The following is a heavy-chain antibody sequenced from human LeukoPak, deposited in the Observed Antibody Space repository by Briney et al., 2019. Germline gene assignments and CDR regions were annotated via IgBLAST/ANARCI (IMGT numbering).Heavy chain of an antibody. J-gene: IGHJ4*02. Sequence: ASVKVSCKASGYTFTSYYMHWVRQAPGQGLEWMGIINPSGGSTSYAQKFQGRVTMTRDMSTSTVYMELNSLRAEDTAVYYCARVVPPTDYGSGSYFWDPYYFDYWGQGTLVTVSS. CDR1: GYTFTSYY. D-gene: IGHD3-10*01. V-gene: IGHV1-46*01. CDR2: INPSGGST. CDR3: ARVVPPTDYGSGSYFWDPYYFDY.